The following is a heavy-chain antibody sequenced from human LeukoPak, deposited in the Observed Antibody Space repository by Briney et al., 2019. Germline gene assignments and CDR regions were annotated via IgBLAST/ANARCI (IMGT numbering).Heavy chain of an antibody. V-gene: IGHV1-2*02. CDR2: INPNSGGT. D-gene: IGHD4-17*01. Sequence: GASVKVSCKASGYTFTGNYMRWVRQAPGQGLEWMGWINPNSGGTNYAQKFQGRVTMTRDTSISTAYMELSRLRSDDTAVYYCARETNYGARVFDYWGQGTLVTVSS. CDR1: GYTFTGNY. CDR3: ARETNYGARVFDY. J-gene: IGHJ4*02.